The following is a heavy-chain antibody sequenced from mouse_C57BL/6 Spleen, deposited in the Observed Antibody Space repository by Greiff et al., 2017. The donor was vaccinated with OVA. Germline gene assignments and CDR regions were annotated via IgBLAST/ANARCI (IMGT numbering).Heavy chain of an antibody. D-gene: IGHD2-3*01. V-gene: IGHV1-82*01. CDR1: GYAFSSSW. J-gene: IGHJ3*01. Sequence: QVQLKQSGPELVKPGASVKISCKASGYAFSSSWMNWVKQRPGKGLEWIGRIYPGDGDTNYNGKFKGKATLTADKSSSTAYMQLSSLTSEDSAVYFCARSYDGYRFAYWGQGTLVTVSA. CDR2: IYPGDGDT. CDR3: ARSYDGYRFAY.